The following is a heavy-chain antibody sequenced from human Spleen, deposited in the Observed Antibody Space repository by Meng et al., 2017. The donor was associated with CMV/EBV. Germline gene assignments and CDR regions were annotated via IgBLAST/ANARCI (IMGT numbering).Heavy chain of an antibody. Sequence: ASVKVSCKASGGTFSSYAISWVRQATGQGLEWMGWMHPNSDNTGYVQKFQGRVTMTRNSPISTAYMELSSLRSEDTAIYYCARVNSSKYINSYYYPANVWGQGTTVTVSS. D-gene: IGHD5-12*01. CDR2: MHPNSDNT. CDR1: GGTFSSYA. CDR3: ARVNSSKYINSYYYPANV. V-gene: IGHV1-8*02. J-gene: IGHJ6*02.